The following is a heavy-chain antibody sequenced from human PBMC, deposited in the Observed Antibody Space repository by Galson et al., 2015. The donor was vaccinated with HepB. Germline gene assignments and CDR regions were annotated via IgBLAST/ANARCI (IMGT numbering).Heavy chain of an antibody. CDR3: ATDRTSGGFGEIEFDP. Sequence: SLRLSCAASGLTFSNRGMHWVRQAPGKGLEWVAFIRYDGSSKYYGDSVKGRFTISRDNSKNTLYLQMNSLRVEDTAVYYCATDRTSGGFGEIEFDPWGQGTLVTVFS. V-gene: IGHV3-30*02. J-gene: IGHJ5*02. CDR2: IRYDGSSK. CDR1: GLTFSNRG. D-gene: IGHD3-10*01.